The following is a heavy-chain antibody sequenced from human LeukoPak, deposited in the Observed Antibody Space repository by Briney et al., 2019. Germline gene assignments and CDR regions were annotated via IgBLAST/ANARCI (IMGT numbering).Heavy chain of an antibody. D-gene: IGHD1-14*01. CDR3: ARDRWPRGETTTIGPFDP. J-gene: IGHJ5*02. Sequence: GGSLRLSCAVSGFTFSSHGMHWVRQAPGKGLEWVAAISYDGSKQYYADSVKGRFTISRDNAKNSLSLQMSSLRVEDTAVYYCARDRWPRGETTTIGPFDPWGQGTLVIVSS. V-gene: IGHV3-30*03. CDR1: GFTFSSHG. CDR2: ISYDGSKQ.